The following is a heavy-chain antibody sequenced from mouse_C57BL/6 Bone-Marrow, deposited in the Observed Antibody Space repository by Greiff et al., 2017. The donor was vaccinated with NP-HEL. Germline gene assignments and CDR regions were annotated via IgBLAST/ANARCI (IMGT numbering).Heavy chain of an antibody. J-gene: IGHJ1*03. CDR2: INYDGSST. CDR3: ARADYYGSSTLYWYFDV. Sequence: VQLKESEGGLVQPGSSMKLSCTASGFTFSDYYMAWVRQVPEKGLEWVANINYDGSSTYYLDSLKSRFIISRDNAKNILYLQMSSLKSEDTATYYCARADYYGSSTLYWYFDVWGTGTTVTVSS. CDR1: GFTFSDYY. D-gene: IGHD1-1*01. V-gene: IGHV5-16*01.